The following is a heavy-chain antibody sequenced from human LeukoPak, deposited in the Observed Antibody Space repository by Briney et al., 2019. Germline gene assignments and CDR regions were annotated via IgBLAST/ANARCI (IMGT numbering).Heavy chain of an antibody. CDR2: INPSGGST. Sequence: ASVKVSCKASGYTFTSHYMHWVRQAPGQGLEWMGIINPSGGSTSYAQKFQGRVTMTRDTSTSTVYMELSSLRSEDTAVYYCAREEGSENQINWFDPWGQGTLVTVSS. J-gene: IGHJ5*02. D-gene: IGHD6-25*01. CDR1: GYTFTSHY. V-gene: IGHV1-46*01. CDR3: AREEGSENQINWFDP.